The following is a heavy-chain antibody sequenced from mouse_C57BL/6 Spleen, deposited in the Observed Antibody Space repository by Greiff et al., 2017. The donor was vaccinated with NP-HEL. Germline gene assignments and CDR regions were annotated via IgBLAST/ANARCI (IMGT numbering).Heavy chain of an antibody. D-gene: IGHD1-1*01. CDR2: INPGSGGT. V-gene: IGHV1-54*01. Sequence: QVQLQQSGAELVRPGTSVKVSCKASGYAFTNYLIEWVKQRPGQGLEWIGVINPGSGGTNYNEKFKGKATLTADKSSSTAYMQLSSLTSEDSAVYFCAISRIITTVVGGFDVWGTGTTVTVSS. J-gene: IGHJ1*03. CDR1: GYAFTNYL. CDR3: AISRIITTVVGGFDV.